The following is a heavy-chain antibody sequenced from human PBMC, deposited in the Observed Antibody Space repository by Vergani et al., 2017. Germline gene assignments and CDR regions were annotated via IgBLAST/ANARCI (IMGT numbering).Heavy chain of an antibody. V-gene: IGHV3-9*01. CDR2: ISWNSGST. D-gene: IGHD1-26*01. CDR3: AKDITFGGSSDAFDI. Sequence: EVQLVESGGGLVQPGRSLRLSCAASGFTFDDYAMHWVRQAPGKGLEWVSGISWNSGSTGYADSVKGRFTISRDNAKNSLYLQMNSLRGEDTALYYCAKDITFGGSSDAFDIWGQGTMVTVSS. J-gene: IGHJ3*02. CDR1: GFTFDDYA.